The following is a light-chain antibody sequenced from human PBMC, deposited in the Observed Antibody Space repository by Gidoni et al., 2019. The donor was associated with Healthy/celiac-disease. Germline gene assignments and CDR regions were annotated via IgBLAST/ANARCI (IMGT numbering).Light chain of an antibody. CDR3: AAWDDSLNGVV. CDR1: SCNIGSNT. V-gene: IGLV1-44*01. CDR2: SNN. Sequence: QSVLTQPPSASGTPGQRVTISCSGSSCNIGSNTVNWYHPLPGTAPKLLIYSNNPQPSAVPDRFSGSKSGTSASLAISGLQPEDEADYYCAAWDDSLNGVVFGGGTKLTVL. J-gene: IGLJ2*01.